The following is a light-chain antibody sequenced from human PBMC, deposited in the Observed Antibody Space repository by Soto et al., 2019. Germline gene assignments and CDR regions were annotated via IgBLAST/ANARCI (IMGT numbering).Light chain of an antibody. CDR2: GAS. V-gene: IGKV3-20*01. CDR3: QQYGSSPFIT. J-gene: IGKJ5*01. Sequence: EIVLTQSPGTLSLSPWERATLSCRAVQSVSSSFLAWYQQKPGQAPRLLIYGASSRATGIPDRFSGSGSGTDFTLTISRLEPEDFAVYYCQQYGSSPFITFGQGTRLEI. CDR1: QSVSSSF.